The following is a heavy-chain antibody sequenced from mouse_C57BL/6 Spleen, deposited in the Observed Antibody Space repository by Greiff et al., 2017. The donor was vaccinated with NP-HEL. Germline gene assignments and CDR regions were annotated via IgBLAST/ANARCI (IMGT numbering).Heavy chain of an antibody. CDR3: SAYYSTAMDY. J-gene: IGHJ4*01. V-gene: IGHV1-53*01. CDR2: INPSNGGT. CDR1: GYTFTSYW. Sequence: VQLQQPGTELVKPGASVKLSCKASGYTFTSYWMHWVKQRPGHGLEWIGNINPSNGGTNYNEKFKGKAKLTAVTSASTAYMELSSLTNEDSAVYYCSAYYSTAMDYWGQGTSVTVSS. D-gene: IGHD2-5*01.